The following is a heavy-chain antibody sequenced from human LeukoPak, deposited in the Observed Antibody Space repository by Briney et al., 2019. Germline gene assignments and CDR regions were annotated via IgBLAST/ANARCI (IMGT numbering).Heavy chain of an antibody. CDR2: ISHDGSNK. Sequence: PGRSLRLSCVASGFTFSSYPMHWVRQAPGKGLEWVALISHDGSNKYYADSVKGRFTISRDNAKNSLYLQMNSLRAEDTAVYYCARGGGYDYFDYWGQGTLVTVSS. J-gene: IGHJ4*02. CDR3: ARGGGYDYFDY. D-gene: IGHD5-12*01. CDR1: GFTFSSYP. V-gene: IGHV3-30-3*01.